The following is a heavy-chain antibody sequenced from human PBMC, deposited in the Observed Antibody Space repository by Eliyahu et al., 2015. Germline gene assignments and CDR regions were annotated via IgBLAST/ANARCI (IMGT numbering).Heavy chain of an antibody. D-gene: IGHD6-19*01. CDR3: ARGLTEPIGSGWYIPARYYYGMDV. CDR2: ISYDGSNK. V-gene: IGHV3-30-3*01. CDR1: GFTFXXYX. J-gene: IGHJ6*02. Sequence: QVQLVESGGGVVQPGRSLXLSCAASGFTFXXYXXHWVXXAPGKGLEWVAVISYDGSNKYYADSVKGRFTISRDNSKNTLYLQMNSLRAEDTAVYYCARGLTEPIGSGWYIPARYYYGMDVWGQGTTVTVSS.